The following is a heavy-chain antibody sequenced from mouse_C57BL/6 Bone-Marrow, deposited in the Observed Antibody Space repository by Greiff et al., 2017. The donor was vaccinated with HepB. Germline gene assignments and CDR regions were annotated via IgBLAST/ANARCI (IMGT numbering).Heavy chain of an antibody. J-gene: IGHJ1*03. Sequence: VQLKQPGAELVKPGASVKLSCKASGYTFTSYWMHWVKQRPGQGLEWIGMIHPNSGSTNYNEKFKSKATLTVDKSSSTAYMQLSSLTSEDSAVYYCARSYDGYYWYFDVWGTGTTVTVSS. V-gene: IGHV1-64*01. CDR3: ARSYDGYYWYFDV. D-gene: IGHD2-3*01. CDR2: IHPNSGST. CDR1: GYTFTSYW.